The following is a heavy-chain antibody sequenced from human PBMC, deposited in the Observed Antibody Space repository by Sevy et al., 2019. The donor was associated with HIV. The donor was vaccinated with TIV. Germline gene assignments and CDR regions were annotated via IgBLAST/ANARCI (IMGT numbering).Heavy chain of an antibody. Sequence: GGSLRLSCAASGFTFKDSAMHWVRQAPGKGLEWVSGISWNSATRGYADSVKGRFTISRDNAKNSLYLQMNSLRTEDTALYYCAKDTSRVVAGTGYFDYWGQGTLVTVSS. J-gene: IGHJ4*02. CDR2: ISWNSATR. V-gene: IGHV3-9*01. CDR3: AKDTSRVVAGTGYFDY. CDR1: GFTFKDSA. D-gene: IGHD6-19*01.